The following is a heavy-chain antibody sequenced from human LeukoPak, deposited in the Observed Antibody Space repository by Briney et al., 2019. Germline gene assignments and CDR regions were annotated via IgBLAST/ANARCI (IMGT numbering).Heavy chain of an antibody. Sequence: GGSLRLSCSASGFSFTDSYMNWFRLSPEKGLEWIAYITSSGATTEYAGSVKGRFTISRVNAKNSLYLQMNSLRPDDTAVYYCARDPDYGDPYWGQGTLVTVSS. J-gene: IGHJ4*02. D-gene: IGHD4/OR15-4a*01. CDR3: ARDPDYGDPY. V-gene: IGHV3-11*01. CDR2: ITSSGATT. CDR1: GFSFTDSY.